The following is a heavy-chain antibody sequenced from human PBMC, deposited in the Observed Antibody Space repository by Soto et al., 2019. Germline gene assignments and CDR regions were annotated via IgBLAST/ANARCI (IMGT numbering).Heavy chain of an antibody. CDR1: GGSISSYY. CDR3: ARAYCGGDCYGFMDV. Sequence: SETLSLTCTVSGGSISSYYWSWIRQPPGKGLEGIGYIYYSGSTNYNPSLKSRVTISVDTSKNQFSLKLSSVTAADTAVYYCARAYCGGDCYGFMDVWGQGTTVTVSS. CDR2: IYYSGST. D-gene: IGHD2-21*02. J-gene: IGHJ6*02. V-gene: IGHV4-59*08.